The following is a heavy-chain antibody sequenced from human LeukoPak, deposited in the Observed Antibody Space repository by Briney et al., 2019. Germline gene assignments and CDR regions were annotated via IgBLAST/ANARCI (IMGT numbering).Heavy chain of an antibody. CDR3: AKPTVTRANYFDY. CDR1: GFTFSSYA. CDR2: ISGSGGSP. V-gene: IGHV3-23*01. J-gene: IGHJ4*02. Sequence: GGSLRLSCAASGFTFSSYAMSWVRQAPGKGLEWVSTISGSGGSPYYADSVEGRFTISRENSKNTLSLQMNSLRAEDTAVYYCAKPTVTRANYFDYWGQGTLVTVSS. D-gene: IGHD4-17*01.